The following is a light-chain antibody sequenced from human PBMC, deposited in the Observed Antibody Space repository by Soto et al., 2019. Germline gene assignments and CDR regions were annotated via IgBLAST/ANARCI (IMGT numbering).Light chain of an antibody. CDR3: QQYNLWPTWT. CDR2: GAS. CDR1: QSVSSN. V-gene: IGKV3-15*01. J-gene: IGKJ1*01. Sequence: ETVMTQSPATLSVSPGERATLSCRASQSVSSNLAWYQPKPGQAPRLLMYGASTRATGIPARFSGSGSGTEFTLTISSLQSEDFAIYFCQQYNLWPTWTFGQGTKVEIK.